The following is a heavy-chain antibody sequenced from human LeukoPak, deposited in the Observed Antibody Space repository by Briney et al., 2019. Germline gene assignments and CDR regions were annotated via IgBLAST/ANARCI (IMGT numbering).Heavy chain of an antibody. V-gene: IGHV3-30*02. J-gene: IGHJ4*02. D-gene: IGHD3-3*01. CDR2: IRYDGSNK. CDR1: GFTFSSYG. Sequence: GGSLRLSCAASGFTFSSYGMHWVRQAPGKGLEWVAFIRYDGSNKYYADSVKGRFTISRDNSKNTLYLQMNSLRAEDTAVYYCAESFEWLLVSDYWGQGTLVTVSS. CDR3: AESFEWLLVSDY.